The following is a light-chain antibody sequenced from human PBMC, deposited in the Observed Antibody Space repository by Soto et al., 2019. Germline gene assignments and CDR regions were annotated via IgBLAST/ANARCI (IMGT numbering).Light chain of an antibody. J-gene: IGKJ1*01. CDR1: QSINNF. Sequence: DIQMTQSPSSLSAPVGDRVTITCRASQSINNFLNWYQHKPGRAPKLLIFAASSLQRGVPSRFSGSGSGTEFSLTISSLQPEDSATYYYQQSFRTPRTFGQGTKIEIK. V-gene: IGKV1-39*01. CDR2: AAS. CDR3: QQSFRTPRT.